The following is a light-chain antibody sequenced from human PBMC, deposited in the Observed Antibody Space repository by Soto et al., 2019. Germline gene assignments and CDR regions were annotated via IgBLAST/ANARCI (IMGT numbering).Light chain of an antibody. CDR3: SSYTSRTTFVI. CDR2: EVS. CDR1: SSDIGGYNY. Sequence: QSALTQPASVSGSPGQSITISCTGTSSDIGGYNYVSWYQHHPGKAPKLMIYEVSNRPSGVSNRFSGSKSGNTASLSISGLQADDEADYHCSSYTSRTTFVIFGGGTKVTVL. V-gene: IGLV2-14*01. J-gene: IGLJ2*01.